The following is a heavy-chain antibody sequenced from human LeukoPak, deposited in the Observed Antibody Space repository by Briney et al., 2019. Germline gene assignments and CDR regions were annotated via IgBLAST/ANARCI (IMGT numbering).Heavy chain of an antibody. CDR2: ISSSSSYI. D-gene: IGHD6-6*01. CDR1: GFTFSSYS. V-gene: IGHV3-21*01. Sequence: GGSLRLSCAASGFTFSSYSMNWVRQAPGKGLEWVSSISSSSSYIYYADSVKGRFTISRDNAKNSLYLQMNSLRAEDTAVYYCARVLLAARDDAFDIWGQGTMVTVSS. J-gene: IGHJ3*02. CDR3: ARVLLAARDDAFDI.